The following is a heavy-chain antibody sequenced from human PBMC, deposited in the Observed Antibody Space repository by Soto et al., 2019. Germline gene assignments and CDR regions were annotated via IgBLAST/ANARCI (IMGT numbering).Heavy chain of an antibody. V-gene: IGHV4-31*03. Sequence: SETLSLTCTLSGDPITSGGFYWTWFRQHPAKGLEWIGYIYYSGVTYYNPSLKSRATISVDTSKNQFSLNLSSVSAADTAMYYCARDLRGRRSGRFDPWGQGTLVT. CDR2: IYYSGVT. J-gene: IGHJ5*02. D-gene: IGHD3-10*01. CDR1: GDPITSGGFY. CDR3: ARDLRGRRSGRFDP.